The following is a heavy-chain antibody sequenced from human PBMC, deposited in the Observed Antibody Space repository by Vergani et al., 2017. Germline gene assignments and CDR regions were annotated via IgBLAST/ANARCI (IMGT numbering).Heavy chain of an antibody. Sequence: QVQLVQSGAEVKKPGSSVKVSCKASGGTFSSYAISWVRQAPGQGLEWMGGIIPIFGTANYAQKFQGRVTITADESTSTAYMELSSLRAEDTAVDYCATSASVEYCSGGSCYSGFDYWGQGTLVTVSS. CDR1: GGTFSSYA. CDR3: ATSASVEYCSGGSCYSGFDY. J-gene: IGHJ4*02. D-gene: IGHD2-15*01. V-gene: IGHV1-69*01. CDR2: IIPIFGTA.